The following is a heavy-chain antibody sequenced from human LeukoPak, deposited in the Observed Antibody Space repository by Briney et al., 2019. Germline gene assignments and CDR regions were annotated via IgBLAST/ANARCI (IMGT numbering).Heavy chain of an antibody. CDR3: AGVGATTSIEFDP. D-gene: IGHD1-26*01. Sequence: ASVKVSCKASGYTFTGYYMHWVRQAPGQGLEWMGWINPNSGGTNYAQKFQGRVTITADESTSTAYMELSSLRSEDTAAYYCAGVGATTSIEFDPWGQGTLVTVSS. J-gene: IGHJ5*02. CDR1: GYTFTGYY. CDR2: INPNSGGT. V-gene: IGHV1-2*02.